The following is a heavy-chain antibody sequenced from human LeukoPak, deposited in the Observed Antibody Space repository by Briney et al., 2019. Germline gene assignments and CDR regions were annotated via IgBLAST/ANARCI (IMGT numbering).Heavy chain of an antibody. V-gene: IGHV4-39*01. CDR1: GGSISSSSYY. J-gene: IGHJ6*03. CDR2: IYYSGST. CDR3: ARGGTIWSGYAYYYYYMDV. Sequence: SETLSLTCIVSGGSISSSSYYWGWIRQPPGKGLEWIGTIYYSGSTYYNPSLKSRVTISVDTSKSQFSLRLSSVTAADTAVYYCARGGTIWSGYAYYYYYMDVWGKGTTVTVSS. D-gene: IGHD3-3*01.